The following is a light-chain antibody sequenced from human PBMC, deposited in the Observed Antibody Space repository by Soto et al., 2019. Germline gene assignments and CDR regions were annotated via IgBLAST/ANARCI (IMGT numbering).Light chain of an antibody. CDR2: AAS. Sequence: DIPMTQSPSSLSASVGDRVTITCRASQGISNYLAWYQQKPGKVPKPLIYAASTLQSGVPSRFSGSGSGTDFTLTISSLQPEDVATYYCQKYESAHCPFGQGTRLEIK. V-gene: IGKV1-27*01. J-gene: IGKJ5*01. CDR1: QGISNY. CDR3: QKYESAHCP.